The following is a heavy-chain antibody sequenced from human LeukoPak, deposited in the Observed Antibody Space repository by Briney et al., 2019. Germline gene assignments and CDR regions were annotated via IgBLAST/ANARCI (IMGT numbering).Heavy chain of an antibody. Sequence: GGSLRLSCAASGFTFSSYGMHWVRQAPGKGLEWVAVISYDGSNKYYADSVKGRFSISRDNSKNTLYLQMNSLRAKDTVVYYCAKDRDGGIAYWGQGTLVTVSS. CDR3: AKDRDGGIAY. D-gene: IGHD4-23*01. CDR1: GFTFSSYG. V-gene: IGHV3-30*18. CDR2: ISYDGSNK. J-gene: IGHJ4*02.